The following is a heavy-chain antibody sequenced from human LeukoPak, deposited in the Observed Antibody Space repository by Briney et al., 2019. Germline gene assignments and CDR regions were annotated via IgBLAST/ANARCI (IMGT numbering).Heavy chain of an antibody. CDR2: INHSGST. D-gene: IGHD3-16*02. V-gene: IGHV4-34*01. J-gene: IGHJ3*02. CDR1: GGSFSGYY. CDR3: ARERPYDYVWGSYRLSGHDAFDI. Sequence: SETLSLTCAVYGGSFSGYYWSWIRQPPGKGLEWIGEINHSGSTNYNPSLKSRVTISVDTSKNQFSLKLSSVTAADTAVYYCARERPYDYVWGSYRLSGHDAFDIWGQGTMVTVSS.